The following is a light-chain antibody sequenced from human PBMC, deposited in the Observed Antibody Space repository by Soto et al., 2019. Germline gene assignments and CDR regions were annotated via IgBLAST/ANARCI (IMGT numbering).Light chain of an antibody. CDR1: QTISVY. Sequence: DIQMTQSPSSLSASVGDTVTITCRASQTISVYLNWYQQIPGKAPKLLIYTASTLQTGVPSRFSGSGCGTECTLTIMCLQPEDFAPYYCRQSFSTTQLSFGGGTPELTFGGGTRVQMK. V-gene: IGKV1-39*01. CDR3: RQSFSTTQLSFGGGTPELT. CDR2: TAS. J-gene: IGKJ4*01.